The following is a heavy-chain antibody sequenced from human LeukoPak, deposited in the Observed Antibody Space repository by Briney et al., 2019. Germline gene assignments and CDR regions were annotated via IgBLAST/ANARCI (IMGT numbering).Heavy chain of an antibody. CDR2: INHSGST. D-gene: IGHD6-19*01. J-gene: IGHJ4*02. V-gene: IGHV4-34*01. CDR3: ARGPSVAGTDY. Sequence: SETLSLTCAVYGGSFSGYYWSWIRQPPGKGLEWIGEINHSGSTNYNPSLKSRVTISVDTSKNQFSLKLSSVTAADTAVYYCARGPSVAGTDYWGQGTLVTVSS. CDR1: GGSFSGYY.